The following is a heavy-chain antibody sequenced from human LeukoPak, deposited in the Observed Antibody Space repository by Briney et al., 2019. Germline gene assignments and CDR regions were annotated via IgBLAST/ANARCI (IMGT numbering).Heavy chain of an antibody. CDR2: TYYRSKWYN. V-gene: IGHV6-1*01. J-gene: IGHJ6*04. Sequence: SQTLSLTCAISGDSVSSNSAAWNWIRQSPSRGLEWLGRTYYRSKWYNDYAVSVKSRITINPDTSKNQFSLQLNSVTAEDTAVYYCARLVTMVRGPYVYYYYGMDVWGKGTTVTVSS. CDR3: ARLVTMVRGPYVYYYYGMDV. D-gene: IGHD3-10*01. CDR1: GDSVSSNSAA.